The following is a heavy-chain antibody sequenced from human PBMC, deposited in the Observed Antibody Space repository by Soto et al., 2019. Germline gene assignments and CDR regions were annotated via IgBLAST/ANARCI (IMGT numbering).Heavy chain of an antibody. V-gene: IGHV4-34*01. CDR2: INHSGST. D-gene: IGHD7-27*01. J-gene: IGHJ6*02. Sequence: SQTLCLTWAVEWGSCIDFDWSWISQPPGKGLEWIGEINHSGSTNYNPSLKSRVTISVDTSKNQFSLKLSSVTAADTAVYYCARGRRREYKWGHSYYSPGMDVRAQ. CDR3: ARGRRREYKWGHSYYSPGMDV. CDR1: WGSCIDFD.